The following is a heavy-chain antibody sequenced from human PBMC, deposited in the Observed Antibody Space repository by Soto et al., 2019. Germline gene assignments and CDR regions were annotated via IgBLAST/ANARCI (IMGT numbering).Heavy chain of an antibody. CDR1: GSISTYY. J-gene: IGHJ4*02. Sequence: SETLSLTCTVGSISTYYWNWIRQPPGKGLEWIGYIYYMGRTNYNSSLKIRVTISIDRSKNQFSLKLSSVTAADTAVYYCARVPDYWGQGILVTVSS. CDR2: IYYMGRT. CDR3: ARVPDY. D-gene: IGHD2-2*01. V-gene: IGHV4-59*12.